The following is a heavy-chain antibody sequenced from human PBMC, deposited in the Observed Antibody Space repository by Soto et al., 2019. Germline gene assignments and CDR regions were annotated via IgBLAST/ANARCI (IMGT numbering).Heavy chain of an antibody. Sequence: GGSLRLSCAASGFTFSSYAMSWVRQAPGRGLEWVAASTGAGGGTYNLEAVKGRFTVSRDNSKKTVYLQLDGLRAEDTAVYYCAKGHSDYQGDYNYYGMDVWGQGTTVTVSS. CDR2: STGAGGGT. D-gene: IGHD6-25*01. V-gene: IGHV3-23*01. CDR1: GFTFSSYA. CDR3: AKGHSDYQGDYNYYGMDV. J-gene: IGHJ6*02.